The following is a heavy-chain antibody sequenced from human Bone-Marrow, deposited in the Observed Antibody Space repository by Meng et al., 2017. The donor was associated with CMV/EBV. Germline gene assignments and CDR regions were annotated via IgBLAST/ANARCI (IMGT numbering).Heavy chain of an antibody. V-gene: IGHV3-74*01. J-gene: IGHJ2*01. CDR2: INSDGSAT. Sequence: GESLKISCAASGFTFSSYWMHWVRQAPGKGLVWVSRINSDGSATSYADSVKGRFTISRDNAKNKLYLQMNSLRVEDKAVYYCARYCSSTSCLSLVDLWGRGTLVTVSS. CDR1: GFTFSSYW. D-gene: IGHD2-2*01. CDR3: ARYCSSTSCLSLVDL.